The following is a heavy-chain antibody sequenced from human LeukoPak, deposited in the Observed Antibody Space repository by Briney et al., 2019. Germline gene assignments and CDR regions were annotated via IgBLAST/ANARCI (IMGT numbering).Heavy chain of an antibody. CDR2: INSDGSST. D-gene: IGHD3-22*01. V-gene: IGHV3-74*01. J-gene: IGHJ4*02. Sequence: GGSLRLSCAASGFTFSSYWMHWVRQAPGKGLVWVSRINSDGSSTGYADSVKGRFTISRDNAKNTLYLLMNSLRAEDTAVYYCARYYYDSSGPGGIFDYWGQGTLVTVSS. CDR3: ARYYYDSSGPGGIFDY. CDR1: GFTFSSYW.